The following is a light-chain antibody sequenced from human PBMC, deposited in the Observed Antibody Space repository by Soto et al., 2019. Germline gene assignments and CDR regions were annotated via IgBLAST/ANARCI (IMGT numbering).Light chain of an antibody. V-gene: IGKV2-28*01. J-gene: IGKJ5*01. CDR3: MQALQTPVT. CDR1: QSLLHSSGYIY. Sequence: DIVMTQSPLSLPVTPGEPASISCRSSQSLLHSSGYIYLDWYLRKPGQSPQLLIYLGSYRASGVPDRFSGSGSGTDFTLRISRVEAEDVGVYYCMQALQTPVTFGQGTRLEIK. CDR2: LGS.